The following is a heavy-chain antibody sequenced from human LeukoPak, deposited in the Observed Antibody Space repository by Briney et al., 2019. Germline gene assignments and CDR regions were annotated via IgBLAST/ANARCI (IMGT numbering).Heavy chain of an antibody. CDR1: GFTFSSYA. Sequence: GGSLRLSCAASGFTFSSYAMSWVRQAPGKGREWVSAISGSGGSTYYADSVKGRFTIARDNSKNTLYLQMNSLRAEDTAVYYCAKDDGSCYLKLSYFDYWGQGTLVTVSS. CDR2: ISGSGGST. CDR3: AKDDGSCYLKLSYFDY. V-gene: IGHV3-23*01. D-gene: IGHD3-22*01. J-gene: IGHJ4*02.